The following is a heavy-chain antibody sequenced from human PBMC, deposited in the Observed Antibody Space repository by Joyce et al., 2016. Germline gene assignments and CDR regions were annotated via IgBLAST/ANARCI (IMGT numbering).Heavy chain of an antibody. D-gene: IGHD6-19*01. CDR3: VKDGGGPLTQWRVSRRPTYFDY. V-gene: IGHV3-23*01. Sequence: EVQLLESGGGLVQPGGSLRLSCAASGFTFRDYAMSWVRQAPGRGLEWVSSISSSGSSKYFADSVKGRFTISRDNSKDTVYLQMNSLRAEDRAVYYCVKDGGGPLTQWRVSRRPTYFDYWGQGILVTVSS. CDR1: GFTFRDYA. J-gene: IGHJ4*02. CDR2: ISSSGSSK.